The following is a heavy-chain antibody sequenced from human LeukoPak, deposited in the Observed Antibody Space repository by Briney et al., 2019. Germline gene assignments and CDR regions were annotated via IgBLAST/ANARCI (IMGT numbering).Heavy chain of an antibody. D-gene: IGHD3-3*01. Sequence: GASVKVSCKASGYTFTSYGISWVRQAPGQGLEWMGWISAYNGNTNYAQKLQGRVTMTTGTSTSTAYRELRSLRSDDTAVYYCARAAFWSGYPYYFDYWGQGTLVTVSS. V-gene: IGHV1-18*01. CDR2: ISAYNGNT. CDR1: GYTFTSYG. J-gene: IGHJ4*02. CDR3: ARAAFWSGYPYYFDY.